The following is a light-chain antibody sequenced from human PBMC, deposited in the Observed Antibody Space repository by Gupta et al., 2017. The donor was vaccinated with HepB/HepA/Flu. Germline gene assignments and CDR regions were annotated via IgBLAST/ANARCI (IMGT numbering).Light chain of an antibody. Sequence: IQLTQSPSFLSASVGASVTITCRASQGIIRFLAWYQQKPGKAPNLLIYLASTLQSGVPSRFSGSGSGTEFTLTISSLQPEDFATYSCQQHHSYPWTFGQGTKVEIK. J-gene: IGKJ1*01. CDR3: QQHHSYPWT. CDR2: LAS. CDR1: QGIIRF. V-gene: IGKV1-9*01.